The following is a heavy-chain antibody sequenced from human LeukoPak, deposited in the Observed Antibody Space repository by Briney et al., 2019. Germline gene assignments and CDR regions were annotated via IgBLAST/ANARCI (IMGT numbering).Heavy chain of an antibody. J-gene: IGHJ4*02. Sequence: SETLSLTCTVSGGSISSYYWSWIRQPPGKGLEWIGYIYYSGSTNYNPSLKSRVTISVDTSKNQFSLKLSSVTAADTAMYYCARDSYNYGSGSLDYWGRGTLVTVSS. V-gene: IGHV4-59*01. CDR1: GGSISSYY. CDR3: ARDSYNYGSGSLDY. CDR2: IYYSGST. D-gene: IGHD5-18*01.